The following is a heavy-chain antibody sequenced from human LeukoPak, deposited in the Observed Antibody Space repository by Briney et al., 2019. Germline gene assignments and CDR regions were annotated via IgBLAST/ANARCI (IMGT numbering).Heavy chain of an antibody. CDR2: IIPIFGTA. J-gene: IGHJ3*01. D-gene: IGHD3-10*01. Sequence: GASVKVSCKASGGTFSSYAISWVRQAPGQGLEWMGGIIPIFGTANYAQKFQGRVTITADKSTSTAYMELSSLRSEDTAVYYCARTSVSGSGFLLGVWGQGTMVTVSS. CDR3: ARTSVSGSGFLLGV. CDR1: GGTFSSYA. V-gene: IGHV1-69*06.